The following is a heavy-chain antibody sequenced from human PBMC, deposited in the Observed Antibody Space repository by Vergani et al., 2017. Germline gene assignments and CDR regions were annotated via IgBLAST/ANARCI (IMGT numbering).Heavy chain of an antibody. CDR2: INSDGSST. Sequence: EVQLVESGGGLIHPGGSLRLSCEGSGFSFSGYWMHWVRQSPEKGLVWVSRINSDGSSTSYADSVKGRFTISRDNAKNTLYLQRNSLRAEDTAVYYCARDLLPNYDFWSGYSHAYYYYYGMDVWGQGTTVTVSS. CDR3: ARDLLPNYDFWSGYSHAYYYYYGMDV. CDR1: GFSFSGYW. V-gene: IGHV3-74*01. J-gene: IGHJ6*02. D-gene: IGHD3-3*01.